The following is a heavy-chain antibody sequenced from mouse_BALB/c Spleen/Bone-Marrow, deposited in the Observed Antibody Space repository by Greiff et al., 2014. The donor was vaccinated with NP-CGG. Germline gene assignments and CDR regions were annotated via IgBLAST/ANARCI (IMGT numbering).Heavy chain of an antibody. D-gene: IGHD3-3*01. Sequence: VQLQQSGAELVKPGASVKLSCTASGFNIKDTYMHWVKRRPEQGLEWIGRIDPANGNTKYDPKFQGKATITADTSSNTAYLQLSSLTSEDTAAYYCAGFRALFDFAHWGPGPLFTVSA. CDR2: IDPANGNT. J-gene: IGHJ3*01. V-gene: IGHV14-3*02. CDR3: AGFRALFDFAH. CDR1: GFNIKDTY.